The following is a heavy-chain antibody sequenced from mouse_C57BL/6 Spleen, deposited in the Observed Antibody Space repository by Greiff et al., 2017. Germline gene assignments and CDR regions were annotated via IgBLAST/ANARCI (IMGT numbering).Heavy chain of an antibody. D-gene: IGHD2-1*01. CDR2: INPSNGGT. CDR1: GYTFTSYW. J-gene: IGHJ2*01. Sequence: VQLQQPGTELVKPGASVKLSCKASGYTFTSYWMHWVTQRPGQGLEWIGNINPSNGGTNYNEKFKSKATLTVDTSSSTAYMQLSSLTSEDSAVDYCARERDYGNGFDYWGQGTTLTVSS. CDR3: ARERDYGNGFDY. V-gene: IGHV1-53*01.